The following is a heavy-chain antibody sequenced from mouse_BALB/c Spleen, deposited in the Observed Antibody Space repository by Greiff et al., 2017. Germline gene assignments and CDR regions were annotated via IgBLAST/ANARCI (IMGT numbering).Heavy chain of an antibody. J-gene: IGHJ1*01. D-gene: IGHD2-10*01. CDR3: ARTPSYGNYWYFDV. V-gene: IGHV5-17*02. Sequence: EVMLVESGGGLVKPGGSLKLSCAASGFTFSSYAMSWVRQAPEKGLEWVAYISSGSSTIYYADTVKGRFTISRDNPKNTLFLQMTSLRSEDTAMYYCARTPSYGNYWYFDVWGAGTTVTVSS. CDR1: GFTFSSYA. CDR2: ISSGSSTI.